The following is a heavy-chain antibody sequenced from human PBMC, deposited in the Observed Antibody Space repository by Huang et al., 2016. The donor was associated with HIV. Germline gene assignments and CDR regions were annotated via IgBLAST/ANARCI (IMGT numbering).Heavy chain of an antibody. V-gene: IGHV4-39*02. CDR3: ARLPGSITMIRGVITDPY. CDR1: GGSIRSDNYY. CDR2: IYYSGST. Sequence: VSGGSIRSDNYYWGWIRQPPGKGLECIGSIYYSGSTYYNPSLKRRVTITVDTSKNHFSLRMRSVTAADTAVYYCARLPGSITMIRGVITDPYWGQGTLVTVSS. D-gene: IGHD3-10*01. J-gene: IGHJ4*02.